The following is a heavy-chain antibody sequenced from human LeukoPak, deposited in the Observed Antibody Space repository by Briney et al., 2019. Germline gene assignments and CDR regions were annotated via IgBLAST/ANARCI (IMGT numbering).Heavy chain of an antibody. D-gene: IGHD2-2*01. Sequence: SETLSLTCAVSGYSISSGYYWGWIRQPPGKGLEWIGSIYHSGSTYYNPSLKSRVTISVDTSKNQFSLKLSSVTAADTAVYYCARTPVTPAAPDYWGQGTLVTVSS. CDR2: IYHSGST. J-gene: IGHJ4*02. CDR3: ARTPVTPAAPDY. CDR1: GYSISSGYY. V-gene: IGHV4-38-2*01.